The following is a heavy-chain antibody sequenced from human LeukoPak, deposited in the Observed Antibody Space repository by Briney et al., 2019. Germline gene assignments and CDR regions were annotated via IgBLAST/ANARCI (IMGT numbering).Heavy chain of an antibody. CDR1: GYTFTSYG. J-gene: IGHJ5*02. V-gene: IGHV1-18*01. Sequence: VASVKVPCKASGYTFTSYGISWVRQAPGQGLEWMGWISTYNGNTNYAQKLQGRVTMTTDTSTSTAYMELRSLRSDDTAVYYCARGRAVVGATSGWFDPWGQGTLVTVSS. CDR3: ARGRAVVGATSGWFDP. CDR2: ISTYNGNT. D-gene: IGHD1-26*01.